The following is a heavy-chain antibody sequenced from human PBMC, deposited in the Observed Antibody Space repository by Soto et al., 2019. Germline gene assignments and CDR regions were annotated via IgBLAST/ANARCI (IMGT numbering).Heavy chain of an antibody. D-gene: IGHD4-4*01. Sequence: QVQLVESGGGVVQPGRSPRLSCAASGFTFSSYAMHWVRQAPGKGLEWVAVISYDGSNKYYADSVKGRFTISRDNSKNTLYLQMNSLRAEDTAVYYCARGYSNYPFDYWGQGTLVTVSS. J-gene: IGHJ4*02. CDR3: ARGYSNYPFDY. CDR1: GFTFSSYA. V-gene: IGHV3-30-3*01. CDR2: ISYDGSNK.